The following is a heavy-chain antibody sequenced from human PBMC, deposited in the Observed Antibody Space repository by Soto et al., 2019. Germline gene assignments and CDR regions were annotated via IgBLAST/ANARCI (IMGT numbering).Heavy chain of an antibody. CDR2: INSDGSTV. J-gene: IGHJ6*03. CDR3: ARDHRGQWLVSFYYYYIDV. Sequence: GGSLRLSCATSGFSFSNYRMHWVRQAPGKGLVWVSRINSDGSTVTYADSVKGRFTISRDNAKNTLYLQMNSLRAEDTAVYYCARDHRGQWLVSFYYYYIDVWGKGTTVTVSS. D-gene: IGHD6-19*01. V-gene: IGHV3-74*01. CDR1: GFSFSNYR.